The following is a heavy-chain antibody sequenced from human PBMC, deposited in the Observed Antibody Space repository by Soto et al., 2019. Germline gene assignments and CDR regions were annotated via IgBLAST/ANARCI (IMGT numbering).Heavy chain of an antibody. D-gene: IGHD2-15*01. Sequence: HPGGSLRLSCAASGFTFSSYAMHWVRQAPGKGLEWVAVISYDGSNKYYADSVKGRFTISRDNSKNTLYLQMNSLRAEDTAVYYCARDHSTVVMYYWGQGTLVTVSS. CDR2: ISYDGSNK. J-gene: IGHJ4*02. V-gene: IGHV3-30-3*01. CDR3: ARDHSTVVMYY. CDR1: GFTFSSYA.